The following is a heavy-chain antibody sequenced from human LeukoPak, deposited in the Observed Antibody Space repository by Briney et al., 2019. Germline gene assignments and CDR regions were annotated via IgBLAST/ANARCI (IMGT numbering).Heavy chain of an antibody. V-gene: IGHV1-69*06. CDR1: GGTFSSYA. J-gene: IGHJ4*02. Sequence: ASVKVSCKASGGTFSSYAISWVRQAPGQGLEWMGGIIPIFGTANYAQKFQGRVTITADKSTSTAYMELSSLRSDDTAVYYCARAYLPTMIVAGYWGQGTLVTVSS. CDR3: ARAYLPTMIVAGY. CDR2: IIPIFGTA. D-gene: IGHD3-22*01.